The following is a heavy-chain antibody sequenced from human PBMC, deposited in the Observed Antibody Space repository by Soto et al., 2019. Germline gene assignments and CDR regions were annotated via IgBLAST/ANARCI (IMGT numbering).Heavy chain of an antibody. Sequence: QVQLVQSGAEVKKPGASVKVSCKASGYTFSSYGITWVRQAPGQGLERMGWISGYNGNTNYAQKVQGRVTMTTDTSTSTAYMELRSLRSDDTAVYYCARDQGRKDGSGSYYPNRFDPWGQGTLVTVSS. D-gene: IGHD3-10*01. CDR2: ISGYNGNT. CDR1: GYTFSSYG. J-gene: IGHJ5*02. CDR3: ARDQGRKDGSGSYYPNRFDP. V-gene: IGHV1-18*01.